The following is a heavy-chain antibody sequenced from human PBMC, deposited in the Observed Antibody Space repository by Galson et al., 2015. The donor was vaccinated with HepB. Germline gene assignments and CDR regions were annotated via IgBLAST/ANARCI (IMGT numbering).Heavy chain of an antibody. CDR1: GFTFSSYW. Sequence: SLRLSCAASGFTFSSYWMHWVRQAPGKGLVWVSRINSDGSSTSYADSVKGRFTISRDNAKNTLHLQMNSLRADDTAVYYCARGGDYSSGGYNYWGQGTLVTVSS. CDR2: INSDGSST. D-gene: IGHD6-19*01. CDR3: ARGGDYSSGGYNY. J-gene: IGHJ4*02. V-gene: IGHV3-74*01.